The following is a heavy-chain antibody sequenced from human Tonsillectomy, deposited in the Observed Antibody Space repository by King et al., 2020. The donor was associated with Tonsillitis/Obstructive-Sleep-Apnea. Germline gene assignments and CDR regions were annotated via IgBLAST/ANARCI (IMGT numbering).Heavy chain of an antibody. Sequence: VQLVESGGGLVQPGRSLRLSCAAAGFTFDDYAMYWVRQAPGKGLEWVSGISWNSGTLHFGDSVKGRFTISRDNARDSLYLQMNSLRAEDTALYYCAKDLIIATSGTPGDAFDIWGQGTMVTVSS. J-gene: IGHJ3*02. V-gene: IGHV3-9*01. CDR2: ISWNSGTL. CDR3: AKDLIIATSGTPGDAFDI. CDR1: GFTFDDYA. D-gene: IGHD6-13*01.